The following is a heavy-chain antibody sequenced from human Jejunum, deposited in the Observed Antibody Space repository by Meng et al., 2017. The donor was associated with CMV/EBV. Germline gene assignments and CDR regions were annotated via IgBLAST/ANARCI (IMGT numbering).Heavy chain of an antibody. Sequence: LHESGPGLVKPSETLSLTCTVSGGSISDYYWSWIRQPAGKGLEWIGRIYSNGATNYNPSLKSRVTMSVDTSKNQFSLKLSSVTAADTAVYFCARDMHREVVIQDYWGQGTLVTVSS. CDR2: IYSNGAT. J-gene: IGHJ4*02. V-gene: IGHV4-4*07. CDR1: GGSISDYY. CDR3: ARDMHREVVIQDY. D-gene: IGHD3-10*01.